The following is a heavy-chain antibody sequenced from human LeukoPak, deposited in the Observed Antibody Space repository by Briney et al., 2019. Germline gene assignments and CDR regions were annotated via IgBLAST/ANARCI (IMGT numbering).Heavy chain of an antibody. CDR2: ISSSGSTI. CDR3: ASASSGWADTLDY. Sequence: GGTLRLSCAASGFTFSSYEMNWVRQAPGKGLEWVSYISSSGSTIYYADSVKGRFTISRDNAKNSLYLQMNSLRAEDTAVYYCASASSGWADTLDYWRQGTLVTVPS. J-gene: IGHJ4*02. D-gene: IGHD6-19*01. CDR1: GFTFSSYE. V-gene: IGHV3-48*03.